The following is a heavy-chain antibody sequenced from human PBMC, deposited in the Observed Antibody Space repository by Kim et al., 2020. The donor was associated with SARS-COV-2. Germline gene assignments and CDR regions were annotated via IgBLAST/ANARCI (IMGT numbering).Heavy chain of an antibody. Sequence: GGSLRLSCAASGFTFSSYSMNWVRQAPGKGLEWVSYISSSSSTIYYADSVKGRFTISRDNAKNSLYLQMNSLRDEDTAVYYCAREPDLRYFDWGFDYWGQGTLVTVSS. D-gene: IGHD3-9*01. CDR3: AREPDLRYFDWGFDY. CDR1: GFTFSSYS. V-gene: IGHV3-48*02. CDR2: ISSSSSTI. J-gene: IGHJ4*02.